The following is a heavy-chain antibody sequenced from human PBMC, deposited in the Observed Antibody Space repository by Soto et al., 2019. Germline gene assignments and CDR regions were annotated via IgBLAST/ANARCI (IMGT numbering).Heavy chain of an antibody. CDR3: AKAVDGSSGVAARRGIIDY. CDR1: RFIFSNYA. J-gene: IGHJ4*02. Sequence: GGSLRLSCAASRFIFSNYAMNWVRQAPGKGLEWVSSISGSGGNTYYADSVKGRFTISRDNSKNTLYLQMNSLRAEDTAVYYCAKAVDGSSGVAARRGIIDYWVQGALVPVSS. V-gene: IGHV3-23*01. D-gene: IGHD6-6*01. CDR2: ISGSGGNT.